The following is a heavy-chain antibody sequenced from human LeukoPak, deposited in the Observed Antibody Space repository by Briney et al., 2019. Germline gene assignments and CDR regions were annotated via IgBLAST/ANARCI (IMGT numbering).Heavy chain of an antibody. Sequence: QPGGSLRLSCAASGFTFSSYAMSWVRQAPGKGLEWVSAISGSGGSTYYADSVKGRFTISRDNSKNTLYPQMNSLRAEDTAVYYCAKAPTGQWLATRWFDPWGQGTLVTVSS. CDR1: GFTFSSYA. J-gene: IGHJ5*02. CDR3: AKAPTGQWLATRWFDP. D-gene: IGHD6-19*01. CDR2: ISGSGGST. V-gene: IGHV3-23*01.